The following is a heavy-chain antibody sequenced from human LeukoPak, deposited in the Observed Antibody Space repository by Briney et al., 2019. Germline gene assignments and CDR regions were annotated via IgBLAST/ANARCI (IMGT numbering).Heavy chain of an antibody. V-gene: IGHV1-18*04. CDR2: ISAYNGNT. Sequence: GASVKVSCKASGYTFTGYYMHWVRQAPGQGLEWMGWISAYNGNTNYAQKLQGRVTMTTDTSTSTAYMELSSLRSEDTAVYYCARDPQQWLDPWGQGTLVTVSS. CDR3: ARDPQQWLDP. CDR1: GYTFTGYY. J-gene: IGHJ5*02. D-gene: IGHD6-19*01.